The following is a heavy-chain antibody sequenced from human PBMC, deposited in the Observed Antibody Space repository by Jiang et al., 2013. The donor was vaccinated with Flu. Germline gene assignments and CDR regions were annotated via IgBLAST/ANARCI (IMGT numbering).Heavy chain of an antibody. J-gene: IGHJ6*02. Sequence: SGGGLVQPGGSLKLSCAASGFTFSGSAMHWVRQASGKGLEWVGRIRSKANSYATAYAASVKGRFTISRDDSKNTAYLQMNSLKTEDTAVYYCTGYRHYYYGMDVWGQGTTVTVSS. D-gene: IGHD1-1*01. V-gene: IGHV3-73*02. CDR2: IRSKANSYAT. CDR3: TGYRHYYYGMDV. CDR1: GFTFSGSA.